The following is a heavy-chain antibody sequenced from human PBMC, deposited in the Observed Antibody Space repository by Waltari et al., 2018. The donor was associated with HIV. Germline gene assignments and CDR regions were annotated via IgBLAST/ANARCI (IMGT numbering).Heavy chain of an antibody. D-gene: IGHD3-22*01. J-gene: IGHJ4*02. CDR1: GGSISSYY. V-gene: IGHV4-59*01. Sequence: QVQLQESGPGLVKPSETLSLTCTVSGGSISSYYWSWIRQPPGKGLEWIGYISYSRSTNYHPSLKRRVTLSVDTSKNQFSLKLSSVTAADTAVYYCARGSFGSSGYQGYWGQGTLVTVSS. CDR3: ARGSFGSSGYQGY. CDR2: ISYSRST.